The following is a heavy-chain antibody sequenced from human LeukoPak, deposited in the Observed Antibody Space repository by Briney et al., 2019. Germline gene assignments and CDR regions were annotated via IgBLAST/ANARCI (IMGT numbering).Heavy chain of an antibody. D-gene: IGHD2-15*01. Sequence: SETLSLTCTVSGGSISSYYWSWIRQPPGKGLEWIGYIYYSGSTNYNPSLKSRVTISVDTSKNQFSLKLSSVTAADTAVYHCARRLPQGCSGGSCPINWFDPWGQGTLVTVSS. J-gene: IGHJ5*02. CDR3: ARRLPQGCSGGSCPINWFDP. CDR1: GGSISSYY. CDR2: IYYSGST. V-gene: IGHV4-59*08.